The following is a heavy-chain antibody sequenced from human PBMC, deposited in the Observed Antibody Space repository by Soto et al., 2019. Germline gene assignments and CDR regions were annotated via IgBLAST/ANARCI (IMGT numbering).Heavy chain of an antibody. J-gene: IGHJ6*03. Sequence: PSETLSLTCAVYGGSFSGYYWSWIRQPPGKGLEWIGEINHRGSTNYNPSLKSRVTISVDTSKNQFSLKLSSVTAADTAVYFCARGLKHLGELSLSYMDVWGKGTTVTVSS. D-gene: IGHD3-16*02. CDR1: GGSFSGYY. CDR2: INHRGST. V-gene: IGHV4-34*01. CDR3: ARGLKHLGELSLSYMDV.